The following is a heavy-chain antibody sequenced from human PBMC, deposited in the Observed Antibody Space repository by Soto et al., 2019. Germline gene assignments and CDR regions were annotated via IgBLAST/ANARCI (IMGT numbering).Heavy chain of an antibody. CDR1: GYTFTGYY. J-gene: IGHJ6*02. CDR3: ARDLGSPYGMDV. V-gene: IGHV1-2*02. CDR2: INPNSGGT. Sequence: ASGKVSCNASGYTFTGYYIHWVRQAPGQGLEWMGWINPNSGGTNYAQKFQGRVTMTRDTPISTAYMELSRLRSDDTAVYYCARDLGSPYGMDVWDQGTTVPVSS. D-gene: IGHD3-10*01.